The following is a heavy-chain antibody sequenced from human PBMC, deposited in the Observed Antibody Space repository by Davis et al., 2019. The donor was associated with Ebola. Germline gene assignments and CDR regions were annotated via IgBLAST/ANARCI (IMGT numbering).Heavy chain of an antibody. CDR3: ARNSAYYYDSSGYWNGDWFDP. CDR2: IYTSGST. V-gene: IGHV4-4*07. D-gene: IGHD3-22*01. Sequence: PSETLSLTCTVSGGSISSYYWSWIRQPAGKGLEWIGRIYTSGSTNYNPSLKSRVTISVDTSKNQFSLKLSSVTAADTAVYYCARNSAYYYDSSGYWNGDWFDPWGQGTLVTVSS. J-gene: IGHJ5*02. CDR1: GGSISSYY.